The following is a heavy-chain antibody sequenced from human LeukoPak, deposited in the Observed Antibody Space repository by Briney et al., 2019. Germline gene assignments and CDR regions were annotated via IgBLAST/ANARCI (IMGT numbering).Heavy chain of an antibody. CDR3: ARTVRWELLGWFDP. Sequence: SETLSLTCTVSGGSISSGSYYWSWIRQPAGKGLEWIGRIYTSGSTNYNPSLKSRVTISVDTSKNQFSLKLSSVTAADTAVYYCARTVRWELLGWFDPWGQGTLVTVSS. CDR2: IYTSGST. J-gene: IGHJ5*02. V-gene: IGHV4-61*02. D-gene: IGHD1-26*01. CDR1: GGSISSGSYY.